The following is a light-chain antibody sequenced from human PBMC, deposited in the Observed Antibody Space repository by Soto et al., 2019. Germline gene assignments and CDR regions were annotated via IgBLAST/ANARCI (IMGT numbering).Light chain of an antibody. CDR2: AAS. V-gene: IGKV1-39*01. Sequence: DIQMTQSPSSLSASVGDRVTITCRASQSISSYLNWYQQKPGKAPKLLIYAASSLQSGAPSRFSGSGSGTDFTLTISSLQPEDVATYYCQQSYSTPAFGQGTRWISN. CDR1: QSISSY. CDR3: QQSYSTPA. J-gene: IGKJ1*01.